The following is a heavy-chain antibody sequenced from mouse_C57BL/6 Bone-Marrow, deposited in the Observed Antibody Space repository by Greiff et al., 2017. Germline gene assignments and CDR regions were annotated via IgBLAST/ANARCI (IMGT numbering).Heavy chain of an antibody. D-gene: IGHD1-1*01. Sequence: VQLQQSGAELVKPGASVKVSCKASGYTFTSYWMHWVKQRPGQGLEWIGRLHPSDSDTNYNQKFKGKATLTVDKSSSTAYMQLSSLTSEDSAVYYCAIPLYGMSWYAMDYWGQGTSVTVSS. V-gene: IGHV1-74*01. CDR3: AIPLYGMSWYAMDY. J-gene: IGHJ4*01. CDR2: LHPSDSDT. CDR1: GYTFTSYW.